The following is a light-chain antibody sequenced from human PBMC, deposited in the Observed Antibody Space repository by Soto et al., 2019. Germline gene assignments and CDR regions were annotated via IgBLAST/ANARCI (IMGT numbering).Light chain of an antibody. CDR2: EVS. J-gene: IGLJ1*01. V-gene: IGLV2-14*01. Sequence: QSVLTQPASVSGSPGQSITISCTGTSSDVGGYNYVSWYQQNPGKAPKLMIYEVSNRPSGVSNRFSGSKSGNMASLTISGLQAEDEADYCCSSYTINRTYVFGTGTKVTVL. CDR1: SSDVGGYNY. CDR3: SSYTINRTYV.